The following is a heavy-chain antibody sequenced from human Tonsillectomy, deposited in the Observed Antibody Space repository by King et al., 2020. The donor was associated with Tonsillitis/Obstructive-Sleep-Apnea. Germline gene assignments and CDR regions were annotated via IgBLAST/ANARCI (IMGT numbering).Heavy chain of an antibody. CDR2: LHPGDCDT. V-gene: IGHV5-51*01. CDR1: GYSFTNYW. J-gene: IGHJ5*02. CDR3: ARSTGFPWWFDP. Sequence: QLVQSGAEVKKPGESLKISCKGSGYSFTNYWIVWVRQMPGKGLEFMGILHPGDCDTRYSPSFQGQVDISVDKSISTAYLQWSSLKASDTAIYYCARSTGFPWWFDPWGQGTLVTVSS. D-gene: IGHD1-1*01.